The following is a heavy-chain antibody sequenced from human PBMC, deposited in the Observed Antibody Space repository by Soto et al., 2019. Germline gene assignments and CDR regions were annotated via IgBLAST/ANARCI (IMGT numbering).Heavy chain of an antibody. CDR2: IYSGGST. D-gene: IGHD6-6*01. CDR1: GFTVSSNY. J-gene: IGHJ4*02. CDR3: ARRYSSSGNLR. Sequence: PGGSLRLSCAASGFTVSSNYMSWVRQAPGKGLEWVSVIYSGGSTYYADSVKGRFTISRDNSKNTLYLQMNSLRAEDTAVYYCARRYSSSGNLRWGQGTLVTVSS. V-gene: IGHV3-53*01.